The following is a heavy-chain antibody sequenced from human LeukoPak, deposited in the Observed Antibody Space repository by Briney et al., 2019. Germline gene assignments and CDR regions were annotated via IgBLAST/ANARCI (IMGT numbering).Heavy chain of an antibody. V-gene: IGHV3-30-3*01. CDR1: GFTSSSYA. Sequence: GRSLRLSCAASGFTSSSYAMHWVRQAPGKGLEWVAVISYDGSNKYYADSVKGRFTISRDNSKNTLYLQMNSLRAEDTAVYYCATPNYYDSSGNYFDYWGQGTLVTVSS. CDR2: ISYDGSNK. D-gene: IGHD3-22*01. J-gene: IGHJ4*02. CDR3: ATPNYYDSSGNYFDY.